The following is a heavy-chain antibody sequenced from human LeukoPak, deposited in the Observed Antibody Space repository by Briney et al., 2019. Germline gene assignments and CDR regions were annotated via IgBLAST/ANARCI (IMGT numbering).Heavy chain of an antibody. Sequence: SETLSLTCTVSGGSISSGDYYWSWIRQPPGKGLGWIGYIYYSGSTYYNPSLKSRVTISVDTSKNQFSLKLSSVTAADTAVYYCARDGSTIGFLDYWGQGTLVTVSS. V-gene: IGHV4-30-4*08. CDR1: GGSISSGDYY. CDR3: ARDGSTIGFLDY. J-gene: IGHJ4*02. D-gene: IGHD1-7*01. CDR2: IYYSGST.